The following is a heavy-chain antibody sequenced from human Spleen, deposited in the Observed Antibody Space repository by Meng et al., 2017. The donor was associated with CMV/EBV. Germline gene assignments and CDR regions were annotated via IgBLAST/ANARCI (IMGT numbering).Heavy chain of an antibody. Sequence: SCKYSGDTSTDDFGHRVRQAHGQGREWMGWINPKSGGTSYAQKFEGRVTMTADKPTTTVYLELNRLRIDDTAMYYCARDVQSGAAGYWGQGTLVTVSS. CDR2: INPKSGGT. CDR3: ARDVQSGAAGY. D-gene: IGHD3-10*01. V-gene: IGHV1-2*02. J-gene: IGHJ4*02. CDR1: GDTSTDDF.